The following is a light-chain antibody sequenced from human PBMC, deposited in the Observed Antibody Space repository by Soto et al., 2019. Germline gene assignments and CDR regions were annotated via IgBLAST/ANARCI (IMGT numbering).Light chain of an antibody. CDR3: QQYNDHSPLT. V-gene: IGKV1-5*03. CDR2: RAS. CDR1: QSISSW. Sequence: DIQMTQSPSTLSASVGDRVTITCRASQSISSWLAWYQQKVGKAPKLLIYRASSLESGVPSRFSGSGSGTEFTLTISSLQPEDSAIYYCQQYNDHSPLTFGGGTKVEIK. J-gene: IGKJ4*01.